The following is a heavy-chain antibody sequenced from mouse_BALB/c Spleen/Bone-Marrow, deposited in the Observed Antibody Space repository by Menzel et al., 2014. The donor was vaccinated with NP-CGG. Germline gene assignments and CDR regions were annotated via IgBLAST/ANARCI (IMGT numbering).Heavy chain of an antibody. CDR3: AMITTGAWFAY. J-gene: IGHJ3*01. V-gene: IGHV14-3*02. D-gene: IGHD2-4*01. CDR1: GFNIKDTY. CDR2: IDPANGNT. Sequence: VKLVESGAELVKPGASVKLSCTASGFNIKDTYMHWVKQRPEQGLEWIGRIDPANGNTKYDPKFQGKATITADTSSNTAYLQLSSLTSEDTAVYYCAMITTGAWFAYWGQGTLVTVSA.